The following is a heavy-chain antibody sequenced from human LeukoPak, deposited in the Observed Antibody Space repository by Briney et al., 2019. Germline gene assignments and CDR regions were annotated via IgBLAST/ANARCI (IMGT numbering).Heavy chain of an antibody. CDR3: ARERSSSSGALDF. CDR2: IWHGGAS. J-gene: IGHJ3*01. Sequence: SETLSLTCSVSGYSINTNYYWAWIRQPPGKGLEWIGSIWHGGASHYKPSLETRVTISLDTSTNQFFLRLTSVTAADTAVYYCARERSSSSGALDFWGLGTRVTVSS. D-gene: IGHD6-6*01. V-gene: IGHV4-38-2*02. CDR1: GYSINTNYY.